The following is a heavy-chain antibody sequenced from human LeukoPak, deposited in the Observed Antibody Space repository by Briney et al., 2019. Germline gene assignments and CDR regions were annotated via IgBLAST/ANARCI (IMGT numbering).Heavy chain of an antibody. V-gene: IGHV1-69*04. CDR2: IILILGIA. J-gene: IGHJ4*02. D-gene: IGHD5-18*01. Sequence: SVKVSCKASGGTFSSYAISWVRQAPGQGLEWMGRIILILGIANYAQKFQGRVTITADKSTSTAYMELSSLRSEDTAVYYCARVDTAMVIDYWGQGTLVTVSS. CDR3: ARVDTAMVIDY. CDR1: GGTFSSYA.